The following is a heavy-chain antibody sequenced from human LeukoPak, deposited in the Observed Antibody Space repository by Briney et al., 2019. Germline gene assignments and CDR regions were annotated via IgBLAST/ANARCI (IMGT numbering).Heavy chain of an antibody. J-gene: IGHJ6*03. CDR3: ARARGYTYYYYMDV. V-gene: IGHV1-2*06. D-gene: IGHD5-18*01. CDR2: INPNSGGA. CDR1: GYTFTGYY. Sequence: ASVKVSCKASGYTFTGYYMHWVRQAPGQGLEWMGRINPNSGGANYAQKFQGRVTMTRDTSISTAYMELSRLRSDDTAVYYCARARGYTYYYYMDVWGKGTTVTVSS.